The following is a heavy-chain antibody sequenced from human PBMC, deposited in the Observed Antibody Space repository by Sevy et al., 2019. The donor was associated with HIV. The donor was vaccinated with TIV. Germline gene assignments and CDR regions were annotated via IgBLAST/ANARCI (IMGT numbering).Heavy chain of an antibody. CDR1: GFTFSSYA. D-gene: IGHD1-26*01. V-gene: IGHV3-23*01. CDR3: AKTSRVVGATSAFDI. CDR2: ISGSGGST. Sequence: GGSLRLSCAASGFTFSSYAMSWVRQAPGKGLESVSAISGSGGSTYYADSVKGRFTISRDNSKNTLYLQMNSLRAEDTAVYYCAKTSRVVGATSAFDIWGQGTMVTVSS. J-gene: IGHJ3*02.